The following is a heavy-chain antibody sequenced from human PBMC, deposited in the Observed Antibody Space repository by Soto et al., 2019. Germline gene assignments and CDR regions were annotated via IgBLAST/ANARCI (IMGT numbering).Heavy chain of an antibody. CDR1: GFTFSSYG. CDR3: AKDRVQYYDSSGYSD. Sequence: GESLKISCAASGFTFSSYGMHWVRQAPGKGLEWVAVISYDGSNKYYADSVKGRFTISRDNSKNTLYLQMNSLRAEDTAVYYCAKDRVQYYDSSGYSDWGQGTLVTVSS. J-gene: IGHJ4*02. V-gene: IGHV3-30*18. CDR2: ISYDGSNK. D-gene: IGHD3-22*01.